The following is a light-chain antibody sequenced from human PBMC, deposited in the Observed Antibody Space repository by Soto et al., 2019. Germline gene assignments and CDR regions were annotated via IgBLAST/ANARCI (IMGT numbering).Light chain of an antibody. CDR2: DNN. V-gene: IGLV1-51*01. Sequence: QSVLTQPPSVSAAPGQKVTISCSGSSSNIGNNYVSWYQQLPGTAPKLLIYDNNKRPSGIPDRFSGSKSGTSATLGITGIQTGDEADYYCGKWDSSLSARVFGTG. J-gene: IGLJ1*01. CDR3: GKWDSSLSARV. CDR1: SSNIGNNY.